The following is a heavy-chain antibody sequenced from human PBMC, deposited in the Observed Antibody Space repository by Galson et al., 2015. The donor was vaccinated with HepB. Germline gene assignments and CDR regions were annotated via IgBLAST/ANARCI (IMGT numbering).Heavy chain of an antibody. CDR1: GYTFTSYY. CDR2: INPSGGST. Sequence: SGAEVKKPGESLKTSCKASGYTFTSYYMHWVRQAPGQGLEWMGIINPSGGSTSYAQKFQGRVTMTRDTSTSTVYMELSSLRSEDTAVYYCARGDYGDYVPDYWGQGTLVTVSS. V-gene: IGHV1-46*03. D-gene: IGHD4-17*01. J-gene: IGHJ4*02. CDR3: ARGDYGDYVPDY.